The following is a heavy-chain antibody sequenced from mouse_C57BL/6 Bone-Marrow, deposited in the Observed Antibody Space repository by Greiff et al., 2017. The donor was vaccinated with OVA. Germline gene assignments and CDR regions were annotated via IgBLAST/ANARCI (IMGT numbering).Heavy chain of an antibody. CDR2: LLSFCLSP. CDR1: GFTFSSYA. V-gene: IGHV5-4*03. Sequence: EVMLVESGGGLVKPGGSLKLSCAASGFTFSSYAMSWVRQTPEKRLEFFSPLLSFCLSPYYPDNVKGRFTISRDNAKNNLYLQMSHLKSEDTAMYYCTGTIFFFAYWGQGTLVTVSA. J-gene: IGHJ3*01. D-gene: IGHD4-1*01. CDR3: TGTIFFFAY.